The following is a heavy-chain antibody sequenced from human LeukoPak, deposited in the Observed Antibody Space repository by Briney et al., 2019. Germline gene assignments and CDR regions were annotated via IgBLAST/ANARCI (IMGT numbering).Heavy chain of an antibody. V-gene: IGHV3-48*04. D-gene: IGHD1-26*01. J-gene: IGHJ4*02. Sequence: GGSLRLSCVASGFTFSSYSMSWVRQAPGKGLEWVSYIDTSSSTIYHADSVKGRFTISRDNAKNSLYLQMKSLRAEDTTVYYCARDMGYSGSWPGYFDYWGQGVLVTVSS. CDR3: ARDMGYSGSWPGYFDY. CDR1: GFTFSSYS. CDR2: IDTSSSTI.